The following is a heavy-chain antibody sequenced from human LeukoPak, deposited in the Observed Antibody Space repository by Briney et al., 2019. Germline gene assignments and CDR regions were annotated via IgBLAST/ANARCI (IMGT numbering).Heavy chain of an antibody. Sequence: ASVKVSCKASGGTFSSYAISWVRQAPGQGLEWMGWISAYNGNTNYAQKLQGRVTMTTDTSTSTAYMELRSLRSDDTAVYYCARDKIAAAGGWFDPWGQGTLVTVSS. D-gene: IGHD6-13*01. J-gene: IGHJ5*02. CDR3: ARDKIAAAGGWFDP. CDR2: ISAYNGNT. CDR1: GGTFSSYA. V-gene: IGHV1-18*01.